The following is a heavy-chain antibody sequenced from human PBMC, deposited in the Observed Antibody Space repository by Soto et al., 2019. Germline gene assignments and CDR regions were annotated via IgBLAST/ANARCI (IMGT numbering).Heavy chain of an antibody. V-gene: IGHV4-39*07. CDR1: GGSISSSLYF. D-gene: IGHD5-18*01. J-gene: IGHJ5*02. CDR3: AGERSSYDYPAFAP. CDR2: IYYSGST. Sequence: SETLSLTCSVSGGSISSSLYFWGWIRQPPGKGLEWIGSIYYSGSTNYNPSLKSRVTISVDTSKNQLSMKLSSVTSAEKAVYKCAGERSSYDYPAFAPWGQGALVTVSS.